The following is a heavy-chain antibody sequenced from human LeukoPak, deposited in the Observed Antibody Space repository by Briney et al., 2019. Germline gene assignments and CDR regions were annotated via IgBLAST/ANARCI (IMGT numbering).Heavy chain of an antibody. D-gene: IGHD2-15*01. V-gene: IGHV3-64*01. Sequence: PGGSLRLSCTASGFTFSTYATHWVRQAPGKGLEYVSGISGNGRSTFYGSSVKGRFTVSRDNSKDTLYLQMGSLRVEDMAVYYCTRDIGRLRGGAFDFWGQGTMVTVPS. CDR2: ISGNGRST. J-gene: IGHJ3*01. CDR3: TRDIGRLRGGAFDF. CDR1: GFTFSTYA.